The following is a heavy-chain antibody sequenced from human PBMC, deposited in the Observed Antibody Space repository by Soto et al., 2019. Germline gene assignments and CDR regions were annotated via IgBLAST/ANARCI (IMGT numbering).Heavy chain of an antibody. CDR3: TKNSAYALDY. D-gene: IGHD5-12*01. V-gene: IGHV4-4*02. CDR1: RYSINNNNW. J-gene: IGHJ4*02. Sequence: SETLSLTCDVSRYSINNNNWWSWVRKPPGGGLEWIGELHHGGSTNYNPSLESRATFSVDISKNQFFLKLSSVTAADTAVYYCTKNSAYALDYWGQGTLVTAPQ. CDR2: LHHGGST.